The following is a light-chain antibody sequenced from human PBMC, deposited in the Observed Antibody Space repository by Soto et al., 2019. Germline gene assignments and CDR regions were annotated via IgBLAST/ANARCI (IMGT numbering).Light chain of an antibody. V-gene: IGLV2-23*02. CDR1: SSDVGRYNL. Sequence: QSALTQPASVSGSPGQSITISCTGTSSDVGRYNLVSWYQQHPGKAPKLMIYEVYKRPSGVSNRFSGSKSGNTASLTISGXXXXXXXDYYCCSYADSTTWVFGGGTKVTVL. CDR3: CSYADSTTWV. CDR2: EVY. J-gene: IGLJ3*02.